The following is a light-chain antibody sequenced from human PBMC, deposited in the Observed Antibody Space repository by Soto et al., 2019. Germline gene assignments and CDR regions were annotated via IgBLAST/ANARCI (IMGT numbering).Light chain of an antibody. J-gene: IGKJ5*01. CDR3: QQYGSSPST. V-gene: IGKV3-20*01. Sequence: EIVLTQSPGTLSLSQGERATLSCRASQSVSSSYLAWYQQKPGQAPRLLIYGASSRATGIPDRFSGSGSGTDFTLTISRLEPEDFAVYYCQQYGSSPSTFGQRTRLEIK. CDR2: GAS. CDR1: QSVSSSY.